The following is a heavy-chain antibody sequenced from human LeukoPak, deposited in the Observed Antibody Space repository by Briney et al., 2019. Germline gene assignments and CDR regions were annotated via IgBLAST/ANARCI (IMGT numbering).Heavy chain of an antibody. J-gene: IGHJ4*02. CDR1: GYTFTGYY. CDR2: INPNSGGT. CDR3: ARTNWNDLRYAFDI. V-gene: IGHV1-2*02. Sequence: ASVKVSCKASGYTFTGYYMHWVRQAPGQGLEWMGWINPNSGGTNYAQKFQGRVTMTRDTSISTAYMELSRLTSDDTAVYYCARTNWNDLRYAFDIWGQGTLVTVSS. D-gene: IGHD1-20*01.